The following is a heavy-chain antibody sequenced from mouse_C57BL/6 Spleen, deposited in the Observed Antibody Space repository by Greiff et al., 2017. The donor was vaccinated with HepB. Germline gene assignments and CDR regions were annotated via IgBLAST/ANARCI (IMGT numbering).Heavy chain of an antibody. J-gene: IGHJ4*01. CDR3: ARDEGGGYAMDY. CDR2: INYDGSST. V-gene: IGHV5-16*01. CDR1: GFTFSDYY. Sequence: EVMLVESEGGLVQPGSSMKLSCTASGFTFSDYYMAWVRQVPEKGLEWVANINYDGSSTYYLDSLKSRFIISRDNAKNILYLQMSSLKSEDTATYYCARDEGGGYAMDYWGQGTSVTVSS.